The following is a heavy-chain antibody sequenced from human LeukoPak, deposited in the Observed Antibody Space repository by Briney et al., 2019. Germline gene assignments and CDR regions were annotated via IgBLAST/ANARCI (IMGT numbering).Heavy chain of an antibody. CDR3: ARHPPLAAAAPFAFDI. CDR2: IYTSGST. J-gene: IGHJ3*02. Sequence: SETLSLTCTVSGGSISSYYWSWIRQPAGKGLEWIGRIYTSGSTNYNPSLKSRVTMSVDTSKNQFSLKLSSVTAADTAVYYCARHPPLAAAAPFAFDIWGQGTMVTVSS. V-gene: IGHV4-4*07. CDR1: GGSISSYY. D-gene: IGHD6-13*01.